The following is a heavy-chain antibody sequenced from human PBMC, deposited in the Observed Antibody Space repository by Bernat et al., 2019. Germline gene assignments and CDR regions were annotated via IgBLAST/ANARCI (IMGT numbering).Heavy chain of an antibody. Sequence: QVQLQQWGAGLLKPSETLSLTCAVYGGSFSGYYWSWVRQPPGKGLEWIGEINHSGSTNYNPSLKSRVTISVDTSKNQFSLKLSSVTAADTAVYYCARGRAGDYWGQGTLVTVSS. V-gene: IGHV4-34*01. CDR3: ARGRAGDY. D-gene: IGHD1-14*01. CDR1: GGSFSGYY. CDR2: INHSGST. J-gene: IGHJ4*02.